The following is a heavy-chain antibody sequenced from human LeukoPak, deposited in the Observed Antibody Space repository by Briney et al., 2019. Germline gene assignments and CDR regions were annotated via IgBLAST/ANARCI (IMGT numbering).Heavy chain of an antibody. J-gene: IGHJ4*02. D-gene: IGHD1-14*01. CDR3: TRVGSGTTRDY. CDR2: TSSDGSTP. CDR1: GFTFSTYW. V-gene: IGHV3-74*01. Sequence: GGSLRLSCAASGFTFSTYWMHWVRQAAGKGLVWVSRTSSDGSTPSYADSVKGRFTISRDNAKNTLYLQMNSLRAEDTAVYYCTRVGSGTTRDYWGQGTLVTLS.